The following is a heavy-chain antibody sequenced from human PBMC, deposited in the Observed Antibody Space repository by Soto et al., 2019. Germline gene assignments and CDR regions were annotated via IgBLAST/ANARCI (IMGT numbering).Heavy chain of an antibody. J-gene: IGHJ3*02. CDR2: IYSGGST. CDR1: GFTVSSNY. CDR3: ARAEVGATLDAFDI. D-gene: IGHD1-26*01. Sequence: EVQLVESGGGLIQPGGSLRLSCAASGFTVSSNYMSWVRQAPGKGLEWVSVIYSGGSTYYADSVKGRFTISRDNSKNTLYLQMYSLRAEDTAVYYCARAEVGATLDAFDIWGQGTMVTVSS. V-gene: IGHV3-53*01.